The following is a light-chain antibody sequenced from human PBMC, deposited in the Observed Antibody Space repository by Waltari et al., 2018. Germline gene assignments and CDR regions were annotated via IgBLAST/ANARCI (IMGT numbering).Light chain of an antibody. V-gene: IGKV1-39*01. J-gene: IGKJ1*01. CDR1: KIISSY. CDR2: AES. Sequence: DIQMTQSPSSLSASVGDRVTITCRASKIISSYLNWDQQKPGKAPNFLIYAESTLTSGYPSRFSGGGTGTDFTLTISSLQTEDFATYYCQQYNRFFRTFGQGTKVEIK. CDR3: QQYNRFFRT.